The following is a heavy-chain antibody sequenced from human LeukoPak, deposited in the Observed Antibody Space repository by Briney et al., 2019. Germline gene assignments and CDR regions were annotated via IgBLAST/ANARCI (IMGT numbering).Heavy chain of an antibody. Sequence: GGSLRLSCAASGFTFSDYYMSWIRRAPGKGLEWVSYISSSGSTIYYADSVKGRFTISRDNAKNSLYLQMNSLRAEDTAVYYCAGPPIKYTDWFDPWGQGTLVTVSS. J-gene: IGHJ5*02. V-gene: IGHV3-11*04. CDR1: GFTFSDYY. CDR2: ISSSGSTI. D-gene: IGHD5-18*01. CDR3: AGPPIKYTDWFDP.